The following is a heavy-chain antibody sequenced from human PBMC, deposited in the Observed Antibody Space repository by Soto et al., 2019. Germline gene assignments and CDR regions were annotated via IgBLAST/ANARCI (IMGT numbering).Heavy chain of an antibody. J-gene: IGHJ5*02. CDR3: ARARDILTGYSSWFDP. Sequence: QVQLQESGPGLVKPSQTLSLTCTVSGGSISSGGYYWSWIRQHPGKGLEWIGYIYYSGSTYYNPSRRSRRTRSVDPSKTQFSLTLRSVTAADTAVYYCARARDILTGYSSWFDPWGQGTLVTVSS. D-gene: IGHD3-9*01. V-gene: IGHV4-31*03. CDR1: GGSISSGGYY. CDR2: IYYSGST.